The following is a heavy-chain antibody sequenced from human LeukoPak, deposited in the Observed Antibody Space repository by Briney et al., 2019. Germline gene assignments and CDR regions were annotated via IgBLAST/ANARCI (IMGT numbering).Heavy chain of an antibody. CDR2: IYSDVST. D-gene: IGHD6-6*01. CDR1: GFTPCSNY. J-gene: IGHJ5*02. V-gene: IGHV3-53*01. CDR3: ARDLVNWFDP. Sequence: GGSLRLSCAASGFTPCSNYMSWVRQGPGKGLEWVSVIYSDVSTYYTDPVKGRFTISRDNSKKTLYLQRNSLRGEDTAVYYCARDLVNWFDPWGQGTLVTVSS.